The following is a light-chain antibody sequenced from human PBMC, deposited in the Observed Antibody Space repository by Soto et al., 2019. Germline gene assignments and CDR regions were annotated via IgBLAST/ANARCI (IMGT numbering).Light chain of an antibody. Sequence: QSALTQPPSASGSPGQSVTISCTGTSSDVGGYNYVSWYQQHPGKAPKLMIYEVTKRPSGVPDRFSGSKSANTASLTVSGLQAEDEADYYCSSHAGINNVVFGGGTKLT. CDR1: SSDVGGYNY. CDR2: EVT. V-gene: IGLV2-8*01. J-gene: IGLJ3*02. CDR3: SSHAGINNVV.